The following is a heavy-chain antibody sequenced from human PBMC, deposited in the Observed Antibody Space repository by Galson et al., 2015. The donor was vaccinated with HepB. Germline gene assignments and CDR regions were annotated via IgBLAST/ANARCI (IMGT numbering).Heavy chain of an antibody. V-gene: IGHV4-39*01. CDR2: IYYSGST. Sequence: TLSLTCTVSGGSISSSSYYWGWIRQPPGKGLEWIGSIYYSGSTYYNPSLKSRVTISVDTSKNQFSLKLSSVTAADTAVYYCAGHTHLFDYWGQGTLVTVSS. CDR3: AGHTHLFDY. CDR1: GGSISSSSYY. J-gene: IGHJ4*02.